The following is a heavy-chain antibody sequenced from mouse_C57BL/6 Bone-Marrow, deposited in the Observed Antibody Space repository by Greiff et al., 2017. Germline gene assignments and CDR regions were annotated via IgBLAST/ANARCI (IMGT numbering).Heavy chain of an antibody. D-gene: IGHD2-4*01. CDR3: ARRRGDYDGFDY. V-gene: IGHV4-1*01. CDR1: GIDFSRYW. J-gene: IGHJ2*01. Sequence: EVKLMESGGGLVQPGGSLKLSCAASGIDFSRYWLSWVRRAPGKGLEWIGEINPDSSTINYAPSLKDKFLISRDNAKNTLYLQMSKVRSEDTALYYCARRRGDYDGFDYWGQGTTLTVSS. CDR2: INPDSSTI.